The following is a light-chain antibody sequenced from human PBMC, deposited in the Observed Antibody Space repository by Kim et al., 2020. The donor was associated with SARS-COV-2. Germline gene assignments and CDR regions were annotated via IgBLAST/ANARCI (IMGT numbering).Light chain of an antibody. V-gene: IGKV1-5*03. Sequence: DIQMTQSPSTLSASIGDRVTITCRASQMIDTWLAWYQQKPGKAPKLLIYLASTLENGVPPRFSGSGSGAEFTLTINSLQPDDVATYYCQHYSRIPYTFGQGTKVDIK. J-gene: IGKJ2*01. CDR2: LAS. CDR1: QMIDTW. CDR3: QHYSRIPYT.